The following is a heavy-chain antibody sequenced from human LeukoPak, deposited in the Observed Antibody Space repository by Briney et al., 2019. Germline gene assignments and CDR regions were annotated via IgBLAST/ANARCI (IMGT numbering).Heavy chain of an antibody. CDR1: GFTFSSYW. J-gene: IGHJ3*02. D-gene: IGHD4-17*01. V-gene: IGHV3-7*03. CDR3: ARDLYGDYVHDAFDI. CDR2: INHNGNVN. Sequence: GGSLRLSCAASGFTFSSYWMSWARQAPGKGLEWVASINHNGNVNYYVDSVKGRFTISRDNAKNSLYLQMSNLRAEDTAVYYCARDLYGDYVHDAFDIWGQGTMVTVSS.